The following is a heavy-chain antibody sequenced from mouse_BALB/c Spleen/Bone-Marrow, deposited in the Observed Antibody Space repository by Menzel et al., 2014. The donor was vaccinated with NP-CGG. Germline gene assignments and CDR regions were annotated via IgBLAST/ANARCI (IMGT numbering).Heavy chain of an antibody. J-gene: IGHJ4*01. CDR3: ARYRYYGSSGWDY. Sequence: VQLQQSGAELVKPGASVELSCTASGFNIKDTYIHWVKQRPEQGLEWIGRIDPANGNTKYDPKFQGKATITADTSSNTAYLHLSSLTSEDTAVYYRARYRYYGSSGWDYWGQGTSVTVSS. CDR1: GFNIKDTY. CDR2: IDPANGNT. V-gene: IGHV14-3*02. D-gene: IGHD1-1*01.